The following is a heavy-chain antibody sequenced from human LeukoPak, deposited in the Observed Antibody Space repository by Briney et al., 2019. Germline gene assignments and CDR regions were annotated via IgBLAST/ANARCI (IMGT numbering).Heavy chain of an antibody. D-gene: IGHD6-19*01. CDR2: IRSKADSYTT. Sequence: PGGSLKLSCAASWFTLSGAAMHWVRQASGKGLEWLGRIRSKADSYTTAYAASVKGRFTVSRDDSKNTAYLQMNSLKTEDTAVYYCRAAVAGDYFDLWGRGTLVTVSS. V-gene: IGHV3-73*01. J-gene: IGHJ2*01. CDR1: WFTLSGAA. CDR3: RAAVAGDYFDL.